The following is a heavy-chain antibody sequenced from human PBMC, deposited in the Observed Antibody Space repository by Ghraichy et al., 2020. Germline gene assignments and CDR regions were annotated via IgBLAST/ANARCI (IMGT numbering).Heavy chain of an antibody. Sequence: SETLSLTCTVSGGSISSGGYYWSWIRQHPGKGLEWIGYIYYSGSTYYNPSLKSRVTISVDTSKNQFSLKLSSVTAADTAVYYCARDGYCSGGSCSYYYGMDVWGQGTTVTVSS. CDR3: ARDGYCSGGSCSYYYGMDV. CDR2: IYYSGST. V-gene: IGHV4-31*03. J-gene: IGHJ6*02. CDR1: GGSISSGGYY. D-gene: IGHD2-15*01.